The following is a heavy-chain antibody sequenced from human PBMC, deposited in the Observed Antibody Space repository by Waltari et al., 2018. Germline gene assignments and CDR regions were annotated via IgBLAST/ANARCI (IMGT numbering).Heavy chain of an antibody. D-gene: IGHD6-6*01. Sequence: QLQLVESGGGVVQPGGSLRLYCAASGRTFSSYGLPWVRRAPGKGLDWVEVLAYDGSNEYYADSVKGRFTTSRDNSKNTLSLQMNSLRAEDTAVYYCAKDSVAGRRGYYDYYGMDVWGQGTTVTVSS. CDR1: GRTFSSYG. J-gene: IGHJ6*02. V-gene: IGHV3-30*18. CDR2: LAYDGSNE. CDR3: AKDSVAGRRGYYDYYGMDV.